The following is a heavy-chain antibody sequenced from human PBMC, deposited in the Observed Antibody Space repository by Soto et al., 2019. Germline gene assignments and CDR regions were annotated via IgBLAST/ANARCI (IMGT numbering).Heavy chain of an antibody. J-gene: IGHJ5*02. D-gene: IGHD6-19*01. V-gene: IGHV3-30-3*01. CDR2: ISYDGSNK. CDR1: GFTFSSYA. CDR3: ANRYSSGWYSVSRRIGLDSWFDP. Sequence: QVQLVESGGGVVQPGRSLRLSCAASGFTFSSYAMHWVRQAPGKGLEWVAVISYDGSNKYYADSVKGRFTISRDNSRNTQYLQRNSLRAEDTAVDYCANRYSSGWYSVSRRIGLDSWFDPWGQGTLVTVSS.